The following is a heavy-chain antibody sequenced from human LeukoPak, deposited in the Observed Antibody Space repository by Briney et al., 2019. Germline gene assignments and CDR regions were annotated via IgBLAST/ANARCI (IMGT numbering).Heavy chain of an antibody. V-gene: IGHV1-2*02. CDR2: INPNSGGT. CDR1: GYTFTGYY. J-gene: IGHJ4*02. D-gene: IGHD2-2*01. CDR3: ARVRQGTLDVPVDY. Sequence: GASVKVSCKASGYTFTGYYMHWVRQAPGQGLEWMGWINPNSGGTNYAQKFQGRVTMTRDTSISTAYMELSRLRSDDTAVYYCARVRQGTLDVPVDYWRQGTGVTVPS.